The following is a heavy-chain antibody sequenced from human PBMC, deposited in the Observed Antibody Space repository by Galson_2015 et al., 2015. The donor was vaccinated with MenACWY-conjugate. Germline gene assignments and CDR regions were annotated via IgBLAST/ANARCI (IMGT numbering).Heavy chain of an antibody. J-gene: IGHJ4*02. D-gene: IGHD4-23*01. Sequence: ATLSLTCTVSGASVRSDYWSWIRQPPGKALEWIGYIHNSGSTNYNPSLKGRVTIPIDTSRNQFSLKLSSVTAADTAVYYCAKYYCGSDNTCYYFDTWGQGTLVTVSS. CDR1: GASVRSDY. V-gene: IGHV4-59*02. CDR2: IHNSGST. CDR3: AKYYCGSDNTCYYFDT.